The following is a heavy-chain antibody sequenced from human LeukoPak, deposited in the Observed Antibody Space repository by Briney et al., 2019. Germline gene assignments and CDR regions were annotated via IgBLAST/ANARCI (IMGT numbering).Heavy chain of an antibody. CDR1: GFTFSSYA. CDR2: ISYDGSNK. V-gene: IGHV3-30-3*01. Sequence: PGRSLRLSCAASGFTFSSYAMHWVRQAPGKGLEWVAVISYDGSNKYYADSVKGRFTISRDNSKNTLYLQMNSLRAEDTAVYYCARGRPISITMIVVVISDAFDIWGQGTMVTVSS. CDR3: ARGRPISITMIVVVISDAFDI. J-gene: IGHJ3*02. D-gene: IGHD3-22*01.